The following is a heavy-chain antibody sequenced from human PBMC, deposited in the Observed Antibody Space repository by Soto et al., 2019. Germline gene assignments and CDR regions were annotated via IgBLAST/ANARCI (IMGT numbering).Heavy chain of an antibody. CDR1: GGSFSGYY. D-gene: IGHD3-3*01. CDR3: ARPYYDFWSGYSRYYYYGMDV. Sequence: PSETLSLTCAVYGGSFSGYYWSWIRQPPGKGLEWIGEINHSGSTNYNPSLKSRVTISVDTSKNQFSLKLSSVTAADTAVYYCARPYYDFWSGYSRYYYYGMDVWGQGTTVTVSS. V-gene: IGHV4-34*01. CDR2: INHSGST. J-gene: IGHJ6*02.